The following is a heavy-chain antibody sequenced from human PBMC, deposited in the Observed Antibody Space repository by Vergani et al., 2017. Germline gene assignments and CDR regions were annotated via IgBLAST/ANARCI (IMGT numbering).Heavy chain of an antibody. CDR2: IIPIFGTA. CDR1: GGTFSSYA. D-gene: IGHD6-13*01. J-gene: IGHJ6*03. Sequence: QVQLVQSGAEVKKPGSSVKVSCKASGGTFSSYAISWVRQAPGQGLEWMGGIIPIFGTANYAQKFQGRVTITADESTSTAYLELRSLRSEDTAAYYCAIVVPPQLVHYDYCMDVWGKGTTVTVSS. V-gene: IGHV1-69*01. CDR3: AIVVPPQLVHYDYCMDV.